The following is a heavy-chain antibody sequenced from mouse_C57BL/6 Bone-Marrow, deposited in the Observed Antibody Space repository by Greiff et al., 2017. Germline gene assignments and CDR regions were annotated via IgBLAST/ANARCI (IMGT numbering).Heavy chain of an antibody. CDR2: ISSGGSYP. CDR3: ARHRSMDY. Sequence: DVKLVESGGDLVKPGGSLKLSCAASGFTFSSYGMSWVRQTPDKRLEWVATISSGGSYPYYPDSVKGRFTISRDNAKNTLYLQMSSLKSEDTAMYYCARHRSMDYWGQGTSVTVSS. CDR1: GFTFSSYG. J-gene: IGHJ4*01. V-gene: IGHV5-6*02.